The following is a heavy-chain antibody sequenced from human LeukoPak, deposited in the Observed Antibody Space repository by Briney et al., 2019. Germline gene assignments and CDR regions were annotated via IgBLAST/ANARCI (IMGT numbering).Heavy chain of an antibody. Sequence: GGSLRLFCAASGFTFSSYWMHWVRQAPGEGVVWVSRINSDGRSTFYADSVKGRFTTSRDNAENTVYLQMNSLRADDTAVYSCARIPGGSGSQYDYWGQGTLVIVSS. D-gene: IGHD3-10*01. CDR2: INSDGRST. CDR1: GFTFSSYW. V-gene: IGHV3-74*01. CDR3: ARIPGGSGSQYDY. J-gene: IGHJ4*01.